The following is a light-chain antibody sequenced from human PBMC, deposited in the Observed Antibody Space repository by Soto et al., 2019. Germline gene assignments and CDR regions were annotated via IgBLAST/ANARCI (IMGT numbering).Light chain of an antibody. CDR1: QGIRTS. CDR2: GAS. V-gene: IGKV1-39*01. J-gene: IGKJ1*01. Sequence: QMTQSPSSLSASVGARVTITCRASQGIRTSLNWYQQKPGKAPRLLIYGASTLQSGVPSRFSGTGSATDFTLTISSLQPEDFAIYYCQQSYTTPRTFGQGTKVDIK. CDR3: QQSYTTPRT.